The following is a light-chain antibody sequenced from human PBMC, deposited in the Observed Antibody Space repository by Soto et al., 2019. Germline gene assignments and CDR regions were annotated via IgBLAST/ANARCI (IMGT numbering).Light chain of an antibody. CDR1: LSVSSD. J-gene: IGKJ4*01. CDR2: RAF. Sequence: EIVMTQSPATLSLSPGERATLSCRASLSVSSDLAWYRQKPGQAPWLLIYRAFTRATGIPARFSGSGFGTDFTLTISSLQSEDFAVYCCQQYNNWPLTFGGGTKVEIK. CDR3: QQYNNWPLT. V-gene: IGKV3-15*01.